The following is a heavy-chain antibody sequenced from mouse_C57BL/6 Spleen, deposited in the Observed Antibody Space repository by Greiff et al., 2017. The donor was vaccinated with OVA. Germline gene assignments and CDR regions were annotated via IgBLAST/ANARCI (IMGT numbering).Heavy chain of an antibody. CDR2: INPSTGGT. CDR1: GYSFTGYY. D-gene: IGHD5-1-1*01. Sequence: VHVKQSGPELVKPGASVKISCKASGYSFTGYYMNWVKQSPEKSLEWIGEINPSTGGTTYNQKFKAKATLTVDKSSSTAYMQLKSLTSEDSAVYYCARGIPDWYFDVWGTGTTVTVSS. CDR3: ARGIPDWYFDV. V-gene: IGHV1-42*01. J-gene: IGHJ1*03.